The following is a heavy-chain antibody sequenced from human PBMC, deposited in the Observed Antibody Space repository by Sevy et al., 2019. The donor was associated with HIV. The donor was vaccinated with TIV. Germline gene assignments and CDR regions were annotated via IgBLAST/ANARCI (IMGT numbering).Heavy chain of an antibody. Sequence: SEILSLTCTVSGGSISSYYWSWIRQPPGKGLEWIGYIYYSGSTNYNPSLKSRVTISVDTSKNQFSLKLSSVTAADTAVYYCASWTFRDGYNSPFDYWGQGTLVTVSS. V-gene: IGHV4-59*01. D-gene: IGHD5-12*01. CDR3: ASWTFRDGYNSPFDY. CDR1: GGSISSYY. CDR2: IYYSGST. J-gene: IGHJ4*02.